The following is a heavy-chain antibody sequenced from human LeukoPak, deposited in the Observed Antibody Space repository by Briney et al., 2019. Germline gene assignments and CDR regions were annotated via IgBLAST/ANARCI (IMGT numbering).Heavy chain of an antibody. J-gene: IGHJ6*02. D-gene: IGHD3-16*01. CDR3: ATYTHWVAGDV. Sequence: PGGSLRLSCAASGFMFSDSWISWVRQAPGKGLEWVANMNQDGSAKDYVDSVKGRFTISRDNARNSLYLQMSSLRAEDTAVYYCATYTHWVAGDVWGQGTTVTVSS. CDR2: MNQDGSAK. V-gene: IGHV3-7*01. CDR1: GFMFSDSW.